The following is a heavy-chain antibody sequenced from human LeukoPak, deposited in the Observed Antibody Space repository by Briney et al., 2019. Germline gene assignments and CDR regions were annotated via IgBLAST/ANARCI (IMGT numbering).Heavy chain of an antibody. CDR3: ARDGSGSDYNSYYAMDV. V-gene: IGHV1-18*01. J-gene: IGHJ6*02. Sequence: ASVKVSCKASGYTFTSYEITWVRQAPGQGLEWMGWISRYNGSTNYAQKLQGRVTMTTDTSTSTAYMEVKSLRSDDTAVYYCARDGSGSDYNSYYAMDVLRQGTTITV. D-gene: IGHD3-10*01. CDR1: GYTFTSYE. CDR2: ISRYNGST.